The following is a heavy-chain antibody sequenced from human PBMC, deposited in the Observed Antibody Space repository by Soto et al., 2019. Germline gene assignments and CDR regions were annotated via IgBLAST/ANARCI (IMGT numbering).Heavy chain of an antibody. CDR2: ISGYNGNT. CDR1: GYTFSGYS. J-gene: IGHJ6*02. CDR3: ARDVSCGGAPACPVMDV. D-gene: IGHD2-21*01. Sequence: QVVLEQSGGEVKKPGASVKVSCKASGYTFSGYSITWVRQAPGQGLEWMGRISGYNGNTNYARTLRGRLTLTTDTSKSTAYMELRSLTSDDTAVYYCARDVSCGGAPACPVMDVWGQGTTVTVSS. V-gene: IGHV1-18*04.